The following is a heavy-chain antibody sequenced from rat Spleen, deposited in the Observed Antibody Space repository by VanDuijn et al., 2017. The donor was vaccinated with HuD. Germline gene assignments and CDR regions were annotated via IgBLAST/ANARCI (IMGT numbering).Heavy chain of an antibody. CDR1: GFSFSNYG. V-gene: IGHV5-29*01. Sequence: EVQLVESGGGLVQPGRSLKLSCAASGFSFSNYGMAWVRQAPKKGLEWVATLSYDATAPYYRDSVKGRFTISRDTAQNTLYLQMNSPTSEDTATYYCTRGGYFRHWGQGVMVTVSS. J-gene: IGHJ2*01. CDR2: LSYDATAP. D-gene: IGHD2-5*01. CDR3: TRGGYFRH.